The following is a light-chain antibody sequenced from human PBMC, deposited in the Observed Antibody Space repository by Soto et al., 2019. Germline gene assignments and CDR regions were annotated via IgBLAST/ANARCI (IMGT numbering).Light chain of an antibody. V-gene: IGLV1-44*01. CDR2: SNN. Sequence: LTQSPSASGTSGQTVTITCSGRNPSIGSNSVNWFQHLPGAVPKLLIYSNNQRPSGVPDRFSGSEAGTSASLAISGLQTEDESDYYCAAWDCSLGAVFGG. CDR3: AAWDCSLGAV. CDR1: NPSIGSNS. J-gene: IGLJ7*01.